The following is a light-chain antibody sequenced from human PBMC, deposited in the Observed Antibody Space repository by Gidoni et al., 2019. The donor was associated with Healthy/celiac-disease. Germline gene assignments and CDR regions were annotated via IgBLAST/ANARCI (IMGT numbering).Light chain of an antibody. Sequence: QSALTQPPSVSGSPGQSVTIACTGTSSDVGSYNRVPWYQQPPGTAPKLMIYAVSNRPSGVPVRFSGSKSGNTASLTISGLQAEDEADYYCSSYTSSSTYVVFGGGTKLTVL. CDR2: AVS. CDR1: SSDVGSYNR. J-gene: IGLJ2*01. CDR3: SSYTSSSTYVV. V-gene: IGLV2-18*02.